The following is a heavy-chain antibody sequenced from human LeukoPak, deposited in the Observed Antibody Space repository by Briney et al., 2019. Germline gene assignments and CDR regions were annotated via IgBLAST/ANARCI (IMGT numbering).Heavy chain of an antibody. Sequence: PGGSLRLSCGASGSTFSHYPMSWVRQAPGKGLEWVSSISASGGSTYYADSLKGRFTISRDNSKSTLFLQMNSLRADDTALYYCAKWTDGYSYDAFDIWGQGTMVTVSS. CDR1: GSTFSHYP. J-gene: IGHJ3*02. D-gene: IGHD5-24*01. CDR2: ISASGGST. CDR3: AKWTDGYSYDAFDI. V-gene: IGHV3-23*01.